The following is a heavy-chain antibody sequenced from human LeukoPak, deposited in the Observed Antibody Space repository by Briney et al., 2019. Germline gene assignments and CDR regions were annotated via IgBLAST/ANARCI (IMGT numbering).Heavy chain of an antibody. V-gene: IGHV3-9*01. Sequence: GGSLRLSRAASGFTFDHYTMHWVRQAPGKGLEWVSGISWNSGSIGYADSVKGRFTISRDNAKNSLYLQMNSLRPEDTALYYCAKDGRNNFDYWGQGTLVTVSS. D-gene: IGHD1-14*01. J-gene: IGHJ4*02. CDR1: GFTFDHYT. CDR2: ISWNSGSI. CDR3: AKDGRNNFDY.